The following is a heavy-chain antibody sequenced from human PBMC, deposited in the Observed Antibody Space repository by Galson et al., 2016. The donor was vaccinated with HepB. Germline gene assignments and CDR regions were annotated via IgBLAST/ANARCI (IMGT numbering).Heavy chain of an antibody. V-gene: IGHV3-23*01. D-gene: IGHD1-1*01. CDR3: AKERLVRRIFDH. CDR1: GFVSSNFG. CDR2: ISTRRTT. J-gene: IGHJ4*02. Sequence: SLRLSCAASGFVSSNFGLSWVRQAPGKGLEWVASISTRRTTYYPDSVQGRFTISRDHSNNTLYLQMNGLRAEDTAVYYCAKERLVRRIFDHWGQGTLLTVSS.